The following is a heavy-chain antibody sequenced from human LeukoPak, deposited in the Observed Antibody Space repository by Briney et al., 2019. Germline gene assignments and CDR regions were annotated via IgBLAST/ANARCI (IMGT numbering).Heavy chain of an antibody. V-gene: IGHV4-59*01. J-gene: IGHJ5*02. CDR2: IYYSGST. CDR3: AGTPNWFDP. CDR1: GGSISSYY. Sequence: SETLSLTCTVSGGSISSYYWSWIRQPPGKGLEWIGYIYYSGSTNYNPSLKSRVTISVDTSKNQFSLKLSSVTAADTAVYYCAGTPNWFDPWAREPWSPSPQ. D-gene: IGHD2-15*01.